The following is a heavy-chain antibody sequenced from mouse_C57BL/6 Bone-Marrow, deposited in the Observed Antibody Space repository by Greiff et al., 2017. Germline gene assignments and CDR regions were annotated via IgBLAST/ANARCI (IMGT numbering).Heavy chain of an antibody. CDR1: GYSFTDYN. Sequence: VQLQLSGPELVKPGASVKISCTASGYSFTDYNMNLVKHSNGKSLDLIGVVNPNYGTASYNQPFMGKATLTVDHSSSTAYMLLNSLTSKDSAVYYRERWPIYYGTPFDYWGQGTTLTVSS. CDR2: VNPNYGTA. D-gene: IGHD2-1*01. J-gene: IGHJ2*01. V-gene: IGHV1-39*01. CDR3: ERWPIYYGTPFDY.